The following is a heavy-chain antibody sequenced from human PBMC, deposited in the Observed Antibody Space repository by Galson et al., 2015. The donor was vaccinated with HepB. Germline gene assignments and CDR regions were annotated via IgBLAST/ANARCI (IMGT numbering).Heavy chain of an antibody. CDR1: GFTFSSYA. V-gene: IGHV3-30*04. Sequence: SLRLSCAASGFTFSSYAMHWVRQAPGKGLEWVAVISYDGSNKYYADSVKGRFTISRDNSKNTLYLLMNSLRAEDTAVYYCARRMVRGETYYYYGMDVWGQGTTVTVSS. CDR2: ISYDGSNK. D-gene: IGHD3-10*01. CDR3: ARRMVRGETYYYYGMDV. J-gene: IGHJ6*02.